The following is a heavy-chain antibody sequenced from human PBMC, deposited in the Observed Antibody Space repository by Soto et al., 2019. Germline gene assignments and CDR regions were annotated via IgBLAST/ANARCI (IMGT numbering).Heavy chain of an antibody. D-gene: IGHD4-17*01. V-gene: IGHV1-8*01. Sequence: QVQLVQSGAEVKKPGASVKVSCKASGYTFTSYDINWVRQATGQGLEWMGWMNTNSGNTGYAQKFQGRVTMTRNTSISTAYMELSSLRSEDTAVYCCARLTTGENEFVYWGQGTLVTVSS. J-gene: IGHJ4*02. CDR2: MNTNSGNT. CDR1: GYTFTSYD. CDR3: ARLTTGENEFVY.